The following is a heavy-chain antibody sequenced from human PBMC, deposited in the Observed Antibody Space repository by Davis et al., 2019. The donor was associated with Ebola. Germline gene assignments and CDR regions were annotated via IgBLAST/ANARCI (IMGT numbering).Heavy chain of an antibody. Sequence: LRLSCAVSGGSISSGGYSWSWIRQPPGKGLEWIGYIYHSGSTYYNPSLKSRVTISVDRSKNQFSLKLSSVTAADTAVYYCARSTGITENWFDPWGQGTLVIVSS. V-gene: IGHV4-30-2*01. CDR1: GGSISSGGYS. CDR2: IYHSGST. CDR3: ARSTGITENWFDP. J-gene: IGHJ5*02. D-gene: IGHD1-20*01.